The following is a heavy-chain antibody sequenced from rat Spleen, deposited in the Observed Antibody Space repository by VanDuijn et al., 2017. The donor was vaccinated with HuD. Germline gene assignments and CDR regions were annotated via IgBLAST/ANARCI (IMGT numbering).Heavy chain of an antibody. CDR2: ITNTGNTP. D-gene: IGHD1-11*01. CDR1: GFTFNDYW. CDR3: TRGPLATEGIGVD. J-gene: IGHJ2*01. Sequence: EVQLVESGGGQVQPGRSLKLSCVGSGFTFNDYWMTWIRQAPGKGLEWIASITNTGNTPYYSQSVKGRFTISRENAKNTLYLQMNSLRSDDTATYYCTRGPLATEGIGVDWGQGVMVTVSS. V-gene: IGHV5-31*01.